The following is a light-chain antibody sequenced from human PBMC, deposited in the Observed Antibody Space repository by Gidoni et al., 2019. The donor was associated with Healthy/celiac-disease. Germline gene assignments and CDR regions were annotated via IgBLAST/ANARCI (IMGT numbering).Light chain of an antibody. CDR2: GAS. CDR1: QSVSSN. CDR3: QQYNNWLGT. Sequence: ELVMTQSPATLSVSPGERATLPCRASQSVSSNLAWYQQKPGQAPRLLIYGASTRATGIPARFSGSGSGTEFTLTISSLQSEDFAVYYCQQYNNWLGTFGQGTKVEIK. V-gene: IGKV3-15*01. J-gene: IGKJ1*01.